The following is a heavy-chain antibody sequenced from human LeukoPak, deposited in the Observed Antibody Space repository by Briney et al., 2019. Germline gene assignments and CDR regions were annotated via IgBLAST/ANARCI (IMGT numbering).Heavy chain of an antibody. Sequence: GGSLRLSCAASEFTFSDYYMSWIRQAPGKGLEWVSAISGSGGSTYYADSVKGRFTISRDNSKNTLYLQMNGLRAEDTAVYYCARVVYEGHATALYSSGWSYFDYWGQGTLVTVSS. CDR1: EFTFSDYY. CDR2: ISGSGGST. V-gene: IGHV3-23*01. D-gene: IGHD6-19*01. J-gene: IGHJ4*02. CDR3: ARVVYEGHATALYSSGWSYFDY.